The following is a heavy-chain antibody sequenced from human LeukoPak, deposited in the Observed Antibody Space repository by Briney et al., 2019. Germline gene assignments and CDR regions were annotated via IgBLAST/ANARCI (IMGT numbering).Heavy chain of an antibody. CDR2: IYYSGST. V-gene: IGHV4-59*03. D-gene: IGHD1-14*01. CDR1: GGSISSYY. CDR3: AMPNPRYYYYYYMDV. J-gene: IGHJ6*03. Sequence: SETLSLTCTVSGGSISSYYWSWIRQPPGKGLEWIGYIYYSGSTNYNPSLKSRVTMTRDTSTSTVYMELSSLRSEDTAVYYCAMPNPRYYYYYYMDVWGKGTTVTVSS.